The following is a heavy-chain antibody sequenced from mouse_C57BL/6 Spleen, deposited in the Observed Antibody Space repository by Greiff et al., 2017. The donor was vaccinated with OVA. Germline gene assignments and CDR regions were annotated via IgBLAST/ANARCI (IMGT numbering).Heavy chain of an antibody. CDR2: IDPSDSYT. CDR3: ALFITTVVATDY. V-gene: IGHV1-59*01. CDR1: GYTFTSYW. D-gene: IGHD1-1*01. Sequence: VQLQQPGAELVRPGNSVQLSCKASGYTFTSYWMHWVKQRPGQGLEWIGVIDPSDSYTNYNQKFKGKATLTVDTSSSTAYMQLSSLTSEDSAVYYGALFITTVVATDYWGQGTTLTVSS. J-gene: IGHJ2*01.